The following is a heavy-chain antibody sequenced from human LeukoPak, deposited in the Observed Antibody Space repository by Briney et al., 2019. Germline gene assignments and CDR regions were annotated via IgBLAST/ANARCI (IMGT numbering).Heavy chain of an antibody. V-gene: IGHV5-51*01. CDR1: GDSFTKYW. Sequence: GESLKISCKVSGDSFTKYWFNWVRQKPGKGLEWMGTFFPGDSVTRLSPSFQGQVTISADKATSTTYLQRNSLEDSDSAMYYCARRTYYGSGTYWYFDYWGQGTLVTVSS. J-gene: IGHJ4*02. CDR2: FFPGDSVT. D-gene: IGHD3-10*01. CDR3: ARRTYYGSGTYWYFDY.